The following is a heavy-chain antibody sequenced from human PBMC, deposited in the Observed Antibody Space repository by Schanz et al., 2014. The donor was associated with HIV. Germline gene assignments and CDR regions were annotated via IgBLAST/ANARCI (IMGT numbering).Heavy chain of an antibody. CDR2: VGHSGST. Sequence: QVRLPQWGAGLLRPSETLTLTCAVYGDSLSDNYWTWIRQSPGKGLEWIGEVGHSGSTNYHPSLKTRSTMSVDTSKNQFSLNLVSVTAADTAVYYCARGFLMGRDYDYILGSSRYAAWFDPWGQGTLVTVSS. J-gene: IGHJ5*02. V-gene: IGHV4-34*01. CDR1: GDSLSDNY. D-gene: IGHD3-16*01. CDR3: ARGFLMGRDYDYILGSSRYAAWFDP.